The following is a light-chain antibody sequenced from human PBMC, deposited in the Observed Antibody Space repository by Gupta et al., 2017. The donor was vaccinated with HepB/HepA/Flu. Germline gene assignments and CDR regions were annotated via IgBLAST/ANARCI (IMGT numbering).Light chain of an antibody. V-gene: IGLV3-19*01. CDR1: SLRSYF. CDR2: GQD. J-gene: IGLJ3*02. Sequence: SSELTQDSAVSVALGLTVRITCQGDSLRSYFASWYQQKPGQAPLLVVYGQDKRPSGNPDRFSVATSGNTASFTIAGAQAEDEADYHDYSLDSSGNNLVVFGGGTKMTVL. CDR3: YSLDSSGNNLVV.